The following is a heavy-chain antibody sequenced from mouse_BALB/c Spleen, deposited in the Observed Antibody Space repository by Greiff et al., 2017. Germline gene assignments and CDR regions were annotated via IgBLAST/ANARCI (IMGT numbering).Heavy chain of an antibody. J-gene: IGHJ4*01. V-gene: IGHV5-6-5*01. CDR2: ISSGGST. CDR3: ARGMYYGFYAMDY. CDR1: GFTFSSYA. D-gene: IGHD1-2*01. Sequence: EVKLVESGGGLVKPGGSLKLSCAASGFTFSSYAMSWVRQTPEKRLEWVASISSGGSTYYPDSVKGRFTISRDNARNILYLQMSSLRSEDTAMYYCARGMYYGFYAMDYWGQGTSVTVSS.